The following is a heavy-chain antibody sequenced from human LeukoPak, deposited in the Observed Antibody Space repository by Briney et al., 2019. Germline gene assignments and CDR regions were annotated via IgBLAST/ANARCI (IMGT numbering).Heavy chain of an antibody. D-gene: IGHD6-19*01. CDR2: ISYDGTNK. V-gene: IGHV3-30-3*01. CDR1: RFTFSSYA. CDR3: ARGRPRPRVIAVAGNFDS. Sequence: GGSLRLSCAASRFTFSSYAMHWVRQAPGKGLHWVAAISYDGTNKYYADSVKGRFTISRDNSKNTLYLQMNSLRADDTAVFYCARGRPRPRVIAVAGNFDSWGQGTLVTVSS. J-gene: IGHJ4*02.